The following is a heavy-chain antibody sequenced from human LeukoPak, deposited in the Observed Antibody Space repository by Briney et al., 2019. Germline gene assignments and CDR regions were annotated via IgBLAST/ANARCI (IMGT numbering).Heavy chain of an antibody. CDR3: ARLYYDFWSGLPYYFDY. CDR2: IYYSGST. Sequence: SETLSLTCTVSGGSISSHYWSWIRQPPGKGLEWIGYIYYSGSTNYNPSLKSRVTISVDTSKNQFSLKLSSVTAADTAVYYCARLYYDFWSGLPYYFDYWGQGTLVTVSS. D-gene: IGHD3-3*01. V-gene: IGHV4-59*08. CDR1: GGSISSHY. J-gene: IGHJ4*02.